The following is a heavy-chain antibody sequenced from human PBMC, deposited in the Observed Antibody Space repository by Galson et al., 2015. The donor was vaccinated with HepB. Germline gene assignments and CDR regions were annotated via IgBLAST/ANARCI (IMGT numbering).Heavy chain of an antibody. CDR1: GFTFSSYW. V-gene: IGHV3-7*01. D-gene: IGHD2-15*01. CDR3: ARDTDLDCSGGSCYPGAFDI. Sequence: SLRLSCAASGFTFSSYWMSWVRQAPGKGLEWVANIKQDGSEKYYVDSVKGRFTISRDNAKNSLYLQMNSLRAEDTAVYYCARDTDLDCSGGSCYPGAFDIWGQGTMVTVSS. J-gene: IGHJ3*02. CDR2: IKQDGSEK.